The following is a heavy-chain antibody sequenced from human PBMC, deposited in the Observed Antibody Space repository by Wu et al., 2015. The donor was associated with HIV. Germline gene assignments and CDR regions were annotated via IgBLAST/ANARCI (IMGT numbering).Heavy chain of an antibody. J-gene: IGHJ6*03. Sequence: QVQLVQSGAEVKKPGASVKVSCKASDYSFSNDAITWVRQAPGQGLEWMGWISVDNAKTNYAPNIQDRVTMTTDTSTRTTYLELRSLRSDYTAIYYCARGVAYGRNYPAYYYMDVWGKGTTVIVSS. CDR3: ARGVAYGRNYPAYYYMDV. CDR2: ISVDNAKT. D-gene: IGHD1-14*01. V-gene: IGHV1-18*01. CDR1: DYSFSNDA.